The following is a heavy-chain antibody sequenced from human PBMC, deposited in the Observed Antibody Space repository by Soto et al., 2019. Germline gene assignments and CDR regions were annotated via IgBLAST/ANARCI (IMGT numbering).Heavy chain of an antibody. V-gene: IGHV4-39*01. J-gene: IGHJ6*02. CDR3: ARQRWHFDHTLLGYYGMDV. CDR2: IYYSGST. CDR1: GGSISSSIYY. Sequence: SETLSLTCTVSGGSISSSIYYWGWVRHPPGKGLEWIGSIYYSGSTYYNPSLKSRVTIFVNTSKNQFSQKLSSVTAADTAVYFRARQRWHFDHTLLGYYGMDVWGAGTT. D-gene: IGHD3-9*01.